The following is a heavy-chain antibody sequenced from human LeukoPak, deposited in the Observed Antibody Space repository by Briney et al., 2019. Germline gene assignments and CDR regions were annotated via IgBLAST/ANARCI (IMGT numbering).Heavy chain of an antibody. V-gene: IGHV1-2*02. CDR3: ARAAFYYDSSGHSPDFDY. CDR2: INPNTGAT. Sequence: GASVKVSCKASGYTFTDYYLHWVRQAPGQGLEWMGWINPNTGATDYAQNSQGRVAMTRDTSISTAYMDLSRLRSDDTAAYYCARAAFYYDSSGHSPDFDYWGQGTLVTVSS. J-gene: IGHJ4*02. CDR1: GYTFTDYY. D-gene: IGHD3-22*01.